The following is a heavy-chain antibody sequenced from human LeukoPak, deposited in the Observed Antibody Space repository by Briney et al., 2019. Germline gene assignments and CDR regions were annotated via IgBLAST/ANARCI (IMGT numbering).Heavy chain of an antibody. CDR2: IKRDGSEK. D-gene: IGHD6-19*01. J-gene: IGHJ4*02. V-gene: IGHV3-7*01. Sequence: PGGSLRLSCAASGFTFSSYWMSWVRQAPGKGLEWVANIKRDGSEKYYVDSVKGRFTISRDNAKNSLYLQMYSLRAEDTAVYYCAASRGSGWYYFDYWGQGTLVTVSS. CDR3: AASRGSGWYYFDY. CDR1: GFTFSSYW.